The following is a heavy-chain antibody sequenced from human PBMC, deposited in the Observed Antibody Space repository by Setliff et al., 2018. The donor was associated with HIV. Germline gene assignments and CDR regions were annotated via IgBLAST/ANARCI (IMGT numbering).Heavy chain of an antibody. Sequence: GESLRISCKGSGYSFTSYWIAWVRQMPGKGLEWMGSIYPGDSDTRYSPSCQGQVTISADKSISTAYLQWSSLKASDTAMYYCARPATYGTLDVFDIWGQGTMGTVS. D-gene: IGHD3-10*01. CDR2: IYPGDSDT. CDR1: GYSFTSYW. J-gene: IGHJ3*02. V-gene: IGHV5-51*01. CDR3: ARPATYGTLDVFDI.